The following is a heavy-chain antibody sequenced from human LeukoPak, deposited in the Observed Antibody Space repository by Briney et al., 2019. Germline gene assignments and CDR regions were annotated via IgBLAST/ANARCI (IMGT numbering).Heavy chain of an antibody. Sequence: SETLSLTCTVSGGTISSYYWSWIRQPPGKSLEWIGYISNSGITSYSPSLKSRVTISEDTSKTQLSLRLTSVTAADTAVYYCARDHGSSNWYYYWGQGILVTVAS. CDR3: ARDHGSSNWYYY. J-gene: IGHJ4*02. CDR2: ISNSGIT. V-gene: IGHV4-59*12. CDR1: GGTISSYY. D-gene: IGHD6-13*01.